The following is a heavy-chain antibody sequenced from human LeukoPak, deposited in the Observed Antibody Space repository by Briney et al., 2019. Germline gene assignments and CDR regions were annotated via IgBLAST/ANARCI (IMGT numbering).Heavy chain of an antibody. D-gene: IGHD6-13*01. J-gene: IGHJ4*02. CDR2: IYYSGST. Sequence: SETLSLTCTVSGGSISSYYWSWIRQPPGKGLEWIGYIYYSGSTNYNPSLKSRVTISVDTSKNQFSLKLSSVTAADTAVYYCARGKAAAGILVDYWGQGTLVTVSS. CDR3: ARGKAAAGILVDY. CDR1: GGSISSYY. V-gene: IGHV4-59*01.